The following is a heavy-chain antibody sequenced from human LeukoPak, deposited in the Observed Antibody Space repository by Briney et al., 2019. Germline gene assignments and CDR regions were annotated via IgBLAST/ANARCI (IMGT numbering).Heavy chain of an antibody. J-gene: IGHJ5*02. CDR2: ISYDGSNK. D-gene: IGHD6-13*01. CDR3: ARDYLPYSSSPNWFDP. Sequence: GGSLRLSCAASGFTFSSYAMHWVRQAPGKGLEWVAVISYDGSNKYYADSVKGRFTISRDNSKNTLYLQMNSLRAEDTAVYYCARDYLPYSSSPNWFDPWGQGTLVTVSS. V-gene: IGHV3-30*04. CDR1: GFTFSSYA.